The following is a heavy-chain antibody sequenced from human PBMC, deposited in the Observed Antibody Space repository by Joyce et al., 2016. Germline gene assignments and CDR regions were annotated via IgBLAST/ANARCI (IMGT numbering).Heavy chain of an antibody. CDR2: ISYDGSKK. CDR3: ARDLGDYGDLDC. J-gene: IGHJ4*02. CDR1: GFTFTSYG. Sequence: QVQLVESGGGVIQPGRYLRLSCAASGFTFTSYGMHWVRQAPGKGVEWVAVISYDGSKKHYADSVKCRFNISRDQTKSTVFLHLNGLKVEDTGVYYCARDLGDYGDLDCWGQGTLVAVSS. V-gene: IGHV3-30*03. D-gene: IGHD4/OR15-4a*01.